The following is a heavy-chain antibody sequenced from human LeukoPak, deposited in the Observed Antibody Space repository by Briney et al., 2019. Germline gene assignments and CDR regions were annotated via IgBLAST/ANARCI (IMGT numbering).Heavy chain of an antibody. D-gene: IGHD3-9*01. Sequence: GESLKISCKGSGCSFTSYWIGWVRQMPGKGLEWMGIIYPGDSDTRYSPSFQGQVTISADKSISTAYLQWSSLKASDTAMYYCARGYYDILTGYSPSGYWGQGTLVTVSS. J-gene: IGHJ4*02. CDR2: IYPGDSDT. CDR3: ARGYYDILTGYSPSGY. CDR1: GCSFTSYW. V-gene: IGHV5-51*01.